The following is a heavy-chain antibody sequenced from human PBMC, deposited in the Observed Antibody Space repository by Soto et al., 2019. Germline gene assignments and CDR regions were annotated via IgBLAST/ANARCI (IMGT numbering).Heavy chain of an antibody. CDR3: ARDVCSGGSCYEY. J-gene: IGHJ4*02. Sequence: ASVKVSCKASGYTFTSYAMHWVRQAPGQRLEWMGWINAGNGNTKYSQKFQGRVTITRDTSASTAYMELSSLRSEDTAVYYCARDVCSGGSCYEYWGQGTLVTVSS. V-gene: IGHV1-3*01. D-gene: IGHD2-15*01. CDR2: INAGNGNT. CDR1: GYTFTSYA.